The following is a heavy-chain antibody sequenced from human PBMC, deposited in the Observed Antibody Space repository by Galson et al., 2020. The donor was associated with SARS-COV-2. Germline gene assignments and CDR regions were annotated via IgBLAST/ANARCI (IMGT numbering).Heavy chain of an antibody. CDR3: ARATDLAAVIDY. J-gene: IGHJ4*02. V-gene: IGHV3-21*01. CDR2: ISCSSSYI. CDR1: GFTFSSYS. Sequence: GGSLRLSCAASGFTFSSYSMNWVRQAPGKGLEWVSSISCSSSYIYYADSVKGRFTISRDNAKNSLYLQMNSLRAEDTAVYYCARATDLAAVIDYWGQGTLVTVSS. D-gene: IGHD6-13*01.